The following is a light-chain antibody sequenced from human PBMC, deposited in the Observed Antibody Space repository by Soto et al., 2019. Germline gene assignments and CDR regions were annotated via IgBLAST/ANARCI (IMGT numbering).Light chain of an antibody. J-gene: IGKJ4*01. CDR1: QTVSNN. Sequence: ESVMTQFPATLSVSPGAKATLSCRASQTVSNNLAWYQQKPGQAPRLLIYFASTRATGVPARFSGSGSGTEFTLTLSNLQSEDSAVYYFQHYNEWPLTFGGGTKLETK. CDR3: QHYNEWPLT. CDR2: FAS. V-gene: IGKV3-15*01.